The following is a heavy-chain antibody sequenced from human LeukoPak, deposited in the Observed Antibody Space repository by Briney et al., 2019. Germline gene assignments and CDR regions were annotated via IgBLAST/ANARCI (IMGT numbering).Heavy chain of an antibody. CDR2: IRYDGSNK. CDR1: GFTFSSYG. D-gene: IGHD2-2*01. J-gene: IGHJ6*02. CDR3: AKDYEVPAAMRRYYYGMDV. V-gene: IGHV3-30*02. Sequence: TGGSLRLSCAASGFTFSSYGMHWVRQAPGKGLEWVAFIRYDGSNKYYADSVKGRFTISRDNSKNTLYLQMNSLRAEDTAVYYCAKDYEVPAAMRRYYYGMDVWGQGTTVTVSS.